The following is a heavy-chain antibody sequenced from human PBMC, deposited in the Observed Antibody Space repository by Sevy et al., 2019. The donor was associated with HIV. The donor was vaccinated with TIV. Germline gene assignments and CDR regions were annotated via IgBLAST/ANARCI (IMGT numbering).Heavy chain of an antibody. D-gene: IGHD1-1*01. Sequence: SENLSLTCTVSGGSISSGGYYWSWIRQHPGKGLEWIGYIYYSGSTYYNPSLKSRVTISVDTSKNQFSLKLSSVTAADTAVYYCARGGVPDYYYYGMDVWGHGTTVTVSS. CDR1: GGSISSGGYY. CDR3: ARGGVPDYYYYGMDV. CDR2: IYYSGST. V-gene: IGHV4-31*03. J-gene: IGHJ6*02.